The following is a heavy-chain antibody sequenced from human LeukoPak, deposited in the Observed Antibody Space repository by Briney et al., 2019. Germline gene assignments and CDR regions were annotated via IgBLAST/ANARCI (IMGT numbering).Heavy chain of an antibody. CDR3: ARAVGAAGPYYYGMDV. D-gene: IGHD6-13*01. CDR1: GFTFSSYA. Sequence: GGSLRLSCAASGFTFSSYAMSWVRQAPGKGLEWVSVIYSGGSTYYADSVKGRFAISRDNSKNTLYLQMNSLRAEDTAVYYCARAVGAAGPYYYGMDVWGQGTTVTVSS. V-gene: IGHV3-53*01. CDR2: IYSGGST. J-gene: IGHJ6*02.